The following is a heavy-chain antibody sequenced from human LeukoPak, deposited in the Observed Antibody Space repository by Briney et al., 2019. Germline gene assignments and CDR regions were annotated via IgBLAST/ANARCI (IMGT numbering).Heavy chain of an antibody. CDR1: GFPFSDSW. Sequence: PGGSLRLSCAASGFPFSDSWMDWVRLAPGKGMEWVANIKQDGSEKHYADSVKGRFTISRDNAKNSLFLQMNGLRAEDTAAYYCSRRLDYWGQGALVTVSS. J-gene: IGHJ4*02. V-gene: IGHV3-7*01. CDR3: SRRLDY. CDR2: IKQDGSEK.